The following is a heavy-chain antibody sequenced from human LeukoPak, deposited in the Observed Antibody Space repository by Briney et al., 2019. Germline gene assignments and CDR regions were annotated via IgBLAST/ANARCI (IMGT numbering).Heavy chain of an antibody. CDR2: IYTSGST. V-gene: IGHV4-4*07. CDR3: ARDRKGIAVAGTSPPRYYYYYMDV. CDR1: GDSISRYS. Sequence: SEILSLTCSVSGDSISRYSWSWIRQPPGKGLEWIGRIYTSGSTNYNPSLKSLFTMSVDTSTNQFSLKLSSVTAADTAVYYCARDRKGIAVAGTSPPRYYYYYMDVWGKGTTVTVSS. J-gene: IGHJ6*03. D-gene: IGHD6-19*01.